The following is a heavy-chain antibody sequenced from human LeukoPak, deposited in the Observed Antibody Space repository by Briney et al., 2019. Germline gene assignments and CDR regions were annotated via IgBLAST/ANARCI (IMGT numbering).Heavy chain of an antibody. CDR1: GFTVSSNY. D-gene: IGHD5-18*01. Sequence: GGSLRLSCAASGFTVSSNYMSWVRQAPGKGLEWVSVIYSGGSTYYADSVKGRFTISRDNSKNTLYLQMNSLRAEDTAVYYCARLRGYSYGYADYWGQGTLVTVSS. CDR2: IYSGGST. J-gene: IGHJ4*02. CDR3: ARLRGYSYGYADY. V-gene: IGHV3-53*01.